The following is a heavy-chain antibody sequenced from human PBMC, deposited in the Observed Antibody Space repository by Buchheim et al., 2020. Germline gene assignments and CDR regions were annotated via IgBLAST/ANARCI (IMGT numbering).Heavy chain of an antibody. CDR3: ARGSIFGAGEWDP. V-gene: IGHV4-31*03. J-gene: IGHJ5*02. CDR2: IYYSGGT. Sequence: QVQLQESGPGLVKPSQTLSLTCTVSGGSISSGGYYWSWIRQHPGKGLEWIGYIYYSGGTYYNPSLKIGVTISVDTIKNQLSLKLSSVTAADTAVYYCARGSIFGAGEWDPWGQGTL. CDR1: GGSISSGGYY. D-gene: IGHD3-3*01.